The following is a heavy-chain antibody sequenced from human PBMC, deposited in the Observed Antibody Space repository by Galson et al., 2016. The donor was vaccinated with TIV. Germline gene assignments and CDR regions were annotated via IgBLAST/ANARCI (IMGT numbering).Heavy chain of an antibody. J-gene: IGHJ6*02. V-gene: IGHV1-18*01. CDR2: ISAYNGNT. CDR3: ARYYGSYQHLTDPYYYYDMDV. Sequence: SVKVSCKASGYTFSKYGISWVRQAPGQGLEWMGWISAYNGNTNYAQKVQGRVTMTTDTSTYTVYLELRSLRSDDTAVYFCARYYGSYQHLTDPYYYYDMDVWGQGTTVTVSS. D-gene: IGHD3-16*01. CDR1: GYTFSKYG.